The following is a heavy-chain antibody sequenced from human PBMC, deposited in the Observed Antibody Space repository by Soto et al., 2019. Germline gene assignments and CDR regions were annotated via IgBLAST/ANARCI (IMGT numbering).Heavy chain of an antibody. CDR3: SRRGQYRYYYGMDV. CDR2: IYYSGST. Sequence: PSETLSLTCNVSGVSISSGGYYWGWIRQPPGKGLEWIGSIYYSGSTNYNPSLKSRVTISVDTSENQFSLKLTSVTAADTAVYYCSRRGQYRYYYGMDVWGQGTTVTVSS. J-gene: IGHJ6*02. CDR1: GVSISSGGYY. V-gene: IGHV4-39*01. D-gene: IGHD2-2*01.